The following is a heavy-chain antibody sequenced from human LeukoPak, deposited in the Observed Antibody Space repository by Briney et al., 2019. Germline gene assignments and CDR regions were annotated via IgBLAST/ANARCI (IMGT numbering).Heavy chain of an antibody. D-gene: IGHD2-21*02. CDR3: ARDRLNRAYCGNDCYSAAFDY. V-gene: IGHV3-30*03. CDR1: GFIFNNYD. J-gene: IGHJ4*02. CDR2: ISRDGKRK. Sequence: QSGGSLKLSCATSGFIFNNYDPHWVRQAPGKGLEWLATISRDGKRKFYTDSVKGRFTISRDDSRNTLYLQMNSLRPEDTAVYYCARDRLNRAYCGNDCYSAAFDYWGQGTLVTVSS.